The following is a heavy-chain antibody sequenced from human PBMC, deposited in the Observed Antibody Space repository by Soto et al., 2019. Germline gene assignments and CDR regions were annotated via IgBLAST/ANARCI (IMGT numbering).Heavy chain of an antibody. CDR1: GYTFTSFD. CDR3: ARDCGGECYFVFDI. J-gene: IGHJ3*02. CDR2: MNPNSGNT. Sequence: GASVKVSCKASGYTFTSFDINWVRQATGQGLEWMGWMNPNSGNTGYAQKFQGRVTMTRNTSISTAYMELSSLSSEDTAVYYCARDCGGECYFVFDIWGQGTMVTVSS. V-gene: IGHV1-8*01. D-gene: IGHD2-21*01.